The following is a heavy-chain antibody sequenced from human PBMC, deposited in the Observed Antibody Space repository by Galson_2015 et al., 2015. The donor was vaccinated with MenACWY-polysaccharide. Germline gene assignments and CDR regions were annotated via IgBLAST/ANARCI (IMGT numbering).Heavy chain of an antibody. D-gene: IGHD6-19*01. CDR1: DGSMSSYY. CDR2: IYYSGST. J-gene: IGHJ5*02. CDR3: ARGAVADKISWFDP. V-gene: IGHV4-59*01. Sequence: SETLSLTCTVSDGSMSSYYWSWIRQPPGKGLEWIGYIYYSGSTNYNPSLKSRVTISVDRSKNQFSLKLNSVTAADTAVYYCARGAVADKISWFDPWGQGTLVTVSS.